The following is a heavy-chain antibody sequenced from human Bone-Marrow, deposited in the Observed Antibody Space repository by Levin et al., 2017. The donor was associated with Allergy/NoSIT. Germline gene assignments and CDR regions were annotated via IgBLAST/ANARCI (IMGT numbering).Heavy chain of an antibody. J-gene: IGHJ4*02. Sequence: RWSGPTLVKPTQTLTLTCTFSGFSLTTSGMCVTWIRQPPGKALEWLARIDWDDDEYYSTSLRTRLTISKDTSKNQVVLTMTNMDPVDTATYYCARIPWVTTTGAGGYFDYWGQGTLVTVSS. D-gene: IGHD4-17*01. CDR1: GFSLTTSGMC. CDR2: IDWDDDE. V-gene: IGHV2-70*11. CDR3: ARIPWVTTTGAGGYFDY.